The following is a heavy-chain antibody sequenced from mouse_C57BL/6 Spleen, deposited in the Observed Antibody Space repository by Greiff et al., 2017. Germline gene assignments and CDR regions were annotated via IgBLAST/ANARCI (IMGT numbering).Heavy chain of an antibody. Sequence: VKLQESGAELAKPGASVKLSCKASGYTFTSYWMHWVKQRPGQGLEWIGYINPSSGYTKYNQKFKDKATLTADNSSSTAYMQLSSLTDEDSAVYYCARTLGTGDYAMDYWGQGTSVTFSS. J-gene: IGHJ4*01. CDR1: GYTFTSYW. CDR2: INPSSGYT. V-gene: IGHV1-7*01. D-gene: IGHD4-1*01. CDR3: ARTLGTGDYAMDY.